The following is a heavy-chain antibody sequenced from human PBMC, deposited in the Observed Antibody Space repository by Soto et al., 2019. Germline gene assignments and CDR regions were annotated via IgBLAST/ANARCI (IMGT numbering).Heavy chain of an antibody. D-gene: IGHD4-17*01. CDR3: ARTTVTASYYYMDV. CDR2: ISTYNGNT. CDR1: GYTLTSYD. J-gene: IGHJ6*03. V-gene: IGHV1-18*01. Sequence: ASVKVSCKASGYTLTSYDGNWVRQATGQGLEWLGWISTYNGNTKYAQKVQGRLTMTTDTSTSTANMELTSLRSDDTALYYCARTTVTASYYYMDVWGKGSTLTVSS.